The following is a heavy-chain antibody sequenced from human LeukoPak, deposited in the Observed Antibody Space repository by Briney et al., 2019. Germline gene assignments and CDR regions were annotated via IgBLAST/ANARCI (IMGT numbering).Heavy chain of an antibody. J-gene: IGHJ4*02. CDR2: INPTDGST. CDR3: ARGYPLDWNYFDY. CDR1: GYTFTSYY. V-gene: IGHV1-46*01. D-gene: IGHD3/OR15-3a*01. Sequence: ASVKVSCKASGYTFTSYYMHWVRQAPGQGLEWMGIINPTDGSTSYAQKFQSRVTMTRDTSTYTVYMELSSLKSEDTAVYYCARGYPLDWNYFDYWGQGTLVTVSS.